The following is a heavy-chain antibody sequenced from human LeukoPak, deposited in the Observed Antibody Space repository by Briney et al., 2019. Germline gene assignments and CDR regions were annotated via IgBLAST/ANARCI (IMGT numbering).Heavy chain of an antibody. CDR1: GGFISSYY. V-gene: IGHV4-59*12. CDR2: IYYSGST. J-gene: IGHJ5*02. Sequence: SEALSLTCTVSGGFISSYYWSWIRQPPGKELDWIGYIYYSGSTNYNPSLNSRVTISVVTSKNQFSVKLGSVTAADTAVYYCARAGGDIRHIAPFAPWGQRTLVTASS. CDR3: ARAGGDIRHIAPFAP. D-gene: IGHD3-10*01.